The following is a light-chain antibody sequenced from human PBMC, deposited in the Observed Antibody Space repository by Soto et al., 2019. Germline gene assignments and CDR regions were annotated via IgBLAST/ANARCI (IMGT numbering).Light chain of an antibody. CDR2: GAS. CDR3: QQYNTWPWT. CDR1: QTISSS. V-gene: IGKV3-15*01. J-gene: IGKJ1*01. Sequence: EPLMTQSPATLSVSPGARATLFCRASQTISSSLAWYQQKPGQPPRLLIFGASPRATGVPARFSGGGSGTLFTLTISSLQYEDFGVYYCQQYNTWPWTFGQGTIVEIK.